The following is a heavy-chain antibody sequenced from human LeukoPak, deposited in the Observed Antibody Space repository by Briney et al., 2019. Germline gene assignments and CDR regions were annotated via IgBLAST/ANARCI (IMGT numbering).Heavy chain of an antibody. CDR2: INHSGST. Sequence: SETLSLTCTVSGGSISSSISYWGWIRQPPGKGLEWIGEINHSGSTNYNPSLKSRVTISVDTSKNQFSLKLSSVTAADTAVYYCARGRSSSFPFDYWGQGTLVTVSS. V-gene: IGHV4-39*07. J-gene: IGHJ4*02. D-gene: IGHD6-13*01. CDR3: ARGRSSSFPFDY. CDR1: GGSISSSISY.